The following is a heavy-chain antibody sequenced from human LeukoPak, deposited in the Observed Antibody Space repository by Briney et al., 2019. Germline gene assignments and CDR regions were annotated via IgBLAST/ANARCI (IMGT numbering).Heavy chain of an antibody. V-gene: IGHV1-2*02. D-gene: IGHD2-2*01. J-gene: IGHJ6*02. CDR2: INPNSGGT. Sequence: ASVKVSCKASGYTFTGYYMHWVRQAPGQGLEWMGWINPNSGGTNYAQKFQGRVTMTRDTSISTAYMELSRLRSDDTAVYYCARRGCSSTSCYKYYYGMDVWGQETTVTVSS. CDR1: GYTFTGYY. CDR3: ARRGCSSTSCYKYYYGMDV.